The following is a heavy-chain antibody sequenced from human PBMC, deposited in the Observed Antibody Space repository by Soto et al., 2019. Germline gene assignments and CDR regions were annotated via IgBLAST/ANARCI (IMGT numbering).Heavy chain of an antibody. Sequence: SQTLSLTCAISGDSVSSDSATWNWIRQSPSRGLEWLGRTYYRSKWYNDYAVSVKSRITINPDTSKNQFSLQLNSVTPEDTAVYYCARDPLIAAAGGYYYGMDVWGQGTTVTVSS. D-gene: IGHD6-13*01. CDR3: ARDPLIAAAGGYYYGMDV. CDR1: GDSVSSDSAT. J-gene: IGHJ6*02. V-gene: IGHV6-1*01. CDR2: TYYRSKWYN.